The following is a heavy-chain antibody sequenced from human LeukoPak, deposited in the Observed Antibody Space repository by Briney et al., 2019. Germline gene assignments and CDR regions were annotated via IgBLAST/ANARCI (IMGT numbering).Heavy chain of an antibody. CDR2: INPSGGST. Sequence: AASVKVSCQASRYTFTKNFTQWVRQAPGQGLEWMGIINPSGGSTSYAQKFQGRVTITADKSTSTAYMELSSLRSEDTAVYYCASGGGYSYGYFADYWGQGTLVTVSS. D-gene: IGHD5-18*01. J-gene: IGHJ4*02. CDR3: ASGGGYSYGYFADY. CDR1: RYTFTKNF. V-gene: IGHV1-46*01.